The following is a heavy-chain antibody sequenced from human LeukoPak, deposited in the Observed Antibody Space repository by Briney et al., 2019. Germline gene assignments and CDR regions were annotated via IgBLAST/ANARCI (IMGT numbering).Heavy chain of an antibody. Sequence: PSETLSLTCTVSGGSLSGYYWGWIRQPPGQGLEWIAYIHSGGYTNYNPSLRSRVTISVDTSKNQFSLEVSSLTAADTAIYYCTQRQGPMSGSYDYFDPWGQGILVTVSS. J-gene: IGHJ5*02. CDR3: TQRQGPMSGSYDYFDP. CDR1: GGSLSGYY. CDR2: IHSGGYT. D-gene: IGHD1-26*01. V-gene: IGHV4-4*09.